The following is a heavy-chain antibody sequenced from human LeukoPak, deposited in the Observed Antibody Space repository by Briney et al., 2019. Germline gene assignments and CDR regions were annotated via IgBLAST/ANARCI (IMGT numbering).Heavy chain of an antibody. J-gene: IGHJ5*02. CDR1: GYTFTSYY. CDR2: INPSGDGT. CDR3: AKETPNTGWFDP. Sequence: ASVTVSCKASGYTFTSYYMHLVRQAPGQGLEWMGVINPSGDGTNYPQRFQGRVTLTRDTSTSTVYMELTSLRSEDTAMYYCAKETPNTGWFDPWGQGTLVTVSS. D-gene: IGHD1-14*01. V-gene: IGHV1-46*01.